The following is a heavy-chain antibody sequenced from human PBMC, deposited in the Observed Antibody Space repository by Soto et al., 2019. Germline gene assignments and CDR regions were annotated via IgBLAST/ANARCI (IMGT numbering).Heavy chain of an antibody. CDR3: VRSVATSDAFDI. CDR1: GFSFSDYW. D-gene: IGHD5-12*01. J-gene: IGHJ3*02. Sequence: GGSLRLSCAASGFSFSDYWMYWVRQAPGKGLGWVSRIYNDGSVTGPASFVRGRFTISRDNSRNTLYLQMNSLRVDDTSVYYFVRSVATSDAFDIWGQGTMVTVSS. CDR2: IYNDGSVT. V-gene: IGHV3-74*01.